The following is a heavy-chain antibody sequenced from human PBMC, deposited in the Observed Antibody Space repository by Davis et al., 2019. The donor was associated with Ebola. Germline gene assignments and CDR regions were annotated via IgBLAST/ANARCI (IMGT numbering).Heavy chain of an antibody. CDR3: ATAPSVDTAMALAVY. Sequence: AASVKVSCKASGYTFTNYYMHWVRQAPGQGLEWMGRINPGSGGTNYAQKFQGRVTMTRDTSIDTAYLEVSWLRSDDTAVYYCATAPSVDTAMALAVYWGQGTLVTVSS. CDR1: GYTFTNYY. V-gene: IGHV1-2*06. J-gene: IGHJ4*02. CDR2: INPGSGGT. D-gene: IGHD5-18*01.